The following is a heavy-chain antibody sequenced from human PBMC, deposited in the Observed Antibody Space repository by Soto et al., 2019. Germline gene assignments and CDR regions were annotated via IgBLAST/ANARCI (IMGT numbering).Heavy chain of an antibody. CDR2: IIPIFGTA. CDR3: ARSHSISSRYYYYYGMDV. D-gene: IGHD6-6*01. Sequence: QVQLVQSGAEVKKPGSSVKVSCKASGGTFSSYAISWVRQAPGQGLEWMGWIIPIFGTANYAQKFQGRVTITADESTSTAYMELSSLRSEDTAVYYCARSHSISSRYYYYYGMDVWGQGTTVTVSS. V-gene: IGHV1-69*01. J-gene: IGHJ6*02. CDR1: GGTFSSYA.